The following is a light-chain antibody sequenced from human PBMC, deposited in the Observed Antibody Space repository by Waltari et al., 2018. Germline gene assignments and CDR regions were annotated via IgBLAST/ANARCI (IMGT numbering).Light chain of an antibody. Sequence: QSALTQPASVSGSPGQSITISCTGTSGDVGGYDYVSWYHQHPGKAPKLCIYDVTNRPSGISDRFCGSKSGTPASLSISGLQAEDEADYFCSSWTTSDTRKVIFGGGTKLTVL. V-gene: IGLV2-14*03. J-gene: IGLJ2*01. CDR2: DVT. CDR3: SSWTTSDTRKVI. CDR1: SGDVGGYDY.